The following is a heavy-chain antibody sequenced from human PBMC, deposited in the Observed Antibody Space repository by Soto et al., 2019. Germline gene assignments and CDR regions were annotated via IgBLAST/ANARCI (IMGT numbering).Heavy chain of an antibody. D-gene: IGHD6-6*01. V-gene: IGHV3-30*18. Sequence: LRLSCAASGFTFSSYGMHWVRQAPGKGLEWVAVISYDGSNKYYADSVKGRSTISRDNSKNTLYLQMNSLRAEDTAVYYCAKKREEQLVSPDYYYYGMDVWGQGTTVTVAS. J-gene: IGHJ6*02. CDR1: GFTFSSYG. CDR2: ISYDGSNK. CDR3: AKKREEQLVSPDYYYYGMDV.